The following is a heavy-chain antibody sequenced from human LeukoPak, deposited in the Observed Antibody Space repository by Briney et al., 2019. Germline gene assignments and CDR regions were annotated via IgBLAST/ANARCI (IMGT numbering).Heavy chain of an antibody. CDR2: IYYSGST. CDR1: GGSISSYY. V-gene: IGHV4-59*01. Sequence: SETLSLTCTVSGGSISSYYWSWIRQPPGKGLEWIGYIYYSGSTNYNPSLKSRVTISVDTSKNQLSLKLSSVTAADTAVYYCARDCSSTSCYSHWYFDLWGRGTLVTVSS. CDR3: ARDCSSTSCYSHWYFDL. D-gene: IGHD2-2*01. J-gene: IGHJ2*01.